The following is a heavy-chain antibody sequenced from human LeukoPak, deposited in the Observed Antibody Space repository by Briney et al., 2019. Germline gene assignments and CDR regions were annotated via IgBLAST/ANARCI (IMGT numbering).Heavy chain of an antibody. D-gene: IGHD7-27*01. CDR1: AFSVITDY. J-gene: IGHJ4*02. CDR3: ARGWGSFEN. Sequence: PGGSLRLSCAASAFSVITDYMTWVRQAPGKGLEWVSTLYSSGNTYYADSVKGRFTVSRDNSKNTLFLEMSSLRAEDTAVYFCARGWGSFENWGQGTLAAVSS. CDR2: LYSSGNT. V-gene: IGHV3-53*01.